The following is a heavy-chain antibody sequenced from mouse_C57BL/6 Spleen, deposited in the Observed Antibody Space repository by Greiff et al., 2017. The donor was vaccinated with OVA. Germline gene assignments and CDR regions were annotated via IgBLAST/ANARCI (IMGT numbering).Heavy chain of an antibody. CDR3: ARWSSGEAYYYAMDY. J-gene: IGHJ4*01. CDR2: ISYSGST. V-gene: IGHV3-1*01. Sequence: EVQGVESGPGMVKPSQSLSLTCTVTGYSITSGYDWHWIRHFPGNKLEWMGYISYSGSTNYTPSLKSRISITHDTSKNHFFLKLNSVTTEDTATYYCARWSSGEAYYYAMDYWGQGTSVTVSS. D-gene: IGHD3-2*02. CDR1: GYSITSGYD.